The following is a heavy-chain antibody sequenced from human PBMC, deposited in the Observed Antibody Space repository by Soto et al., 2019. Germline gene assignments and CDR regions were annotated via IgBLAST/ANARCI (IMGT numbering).Heavy chain of an antibody. CDR1: GFSLTTDRVG. J-gene: IGHJ4*02. Sequence: QITLKESGPPLVKPTQTLTLTCTFSGFSLTTDRVGVGWIRQPPGEALEWLAVIYWDDSKTYRPSLESRLTITKDTSKNQVALTMTNMDSLDTATYYCAHAYGGRSLHWGQGTLVTVSS. CDR3: AHAYGGRSLH. V-gene: IGHV2-5*02. CDR2: IYWDDSK. D-gene: IGHD1-26*01.